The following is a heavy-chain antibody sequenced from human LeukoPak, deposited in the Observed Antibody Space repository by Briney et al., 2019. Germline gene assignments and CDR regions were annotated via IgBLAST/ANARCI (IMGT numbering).Heavy chain of an antibody. V-gene: IGHV4-4*07. CDR3: ARGGPYSSGWYGFDY. D-gene: IGHD6-19*01. CDR1: GGSISSYY. J-gene: IGHJ4*02. Sequence: PSETLSHTCTVPGGSISSYYWSWIRQPAGKGLEWIGRIYTSGSTNYNPSLKSRVTMSVDTSKNQFSLKLSSVTAADTAVYYCARGGPYSSGWYGFDYWGQGTLVTVSS. CDR2: IYTSGST.